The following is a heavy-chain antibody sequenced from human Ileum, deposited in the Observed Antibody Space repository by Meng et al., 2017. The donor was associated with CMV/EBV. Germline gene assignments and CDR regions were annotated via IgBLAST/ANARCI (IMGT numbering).Heavy chain of an antibody. V-gene: IGHV4-38-2*02. J-gene: IGHJ5*02. CDR1: GFSIGSAYY. CDR2: IYHRGKA. Sequence: SETLSLTCTVSGFSIGSAYYCGWIRQPPGKGLEWIGSIYHRGKADYNKSLKSRVTMSIDTSKDQLSLTVSSVIAADTAVYYCARDLGYWYPFFRFDPWGQGTLVTVSS. D-gene: IGHD6-13*01. CDR3: ARDLGYWYPFFRFDP.